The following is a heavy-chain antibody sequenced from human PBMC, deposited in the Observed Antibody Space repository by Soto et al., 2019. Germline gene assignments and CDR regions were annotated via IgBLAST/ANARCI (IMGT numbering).Heavy chain of an antibody. CDR1: GFTFSDYY. J-gene: IGHJ4*02. D-gene: IGHD3-22*01. V-gene: IGHV3-11*01. CDR2: ISSSDSI. Sequence: GGSLRLSCAASGFTFSDYYMSWIRQAPGKGLEWVSYISSSDSIYYADSVKGRFTISRDNAKNSLYLQMNSLRAEDTAVYYCARDLGYYDSSGYFDYWGQGTLVTAPQ. CDR3: ARDLGYYDSSGYFDY.